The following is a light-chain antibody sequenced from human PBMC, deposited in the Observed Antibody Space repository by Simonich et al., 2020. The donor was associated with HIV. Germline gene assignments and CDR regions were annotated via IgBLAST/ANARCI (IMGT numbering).Light chain of an antibody. J-gene: IGKJ1*01. CDR2: DAS. Sequence: EIVMTQSPVTLSVSPGERATLSFRASQSLSSYLAWYQQKPGQAPRLLIYDASTRAAGVPARFSGSGSGTEFTLTISSMQSEDFAVYYCQQFGRSPWTFGQGTKVEIK. CDR1: QSLSSY. CDR3: QQFGRSPWT. V-gene: IGKV3-15*01.